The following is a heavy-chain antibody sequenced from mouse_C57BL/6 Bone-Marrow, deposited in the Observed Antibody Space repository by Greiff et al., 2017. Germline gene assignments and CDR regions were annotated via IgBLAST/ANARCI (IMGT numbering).Heavy chain of an antibody. D-gene: IGHD1-1*01. CDR2: ISSGSSTI. CDR1: GFTFSDYG. J-gene: IGHJ2*01. V-gene: IGHV5-17*01. CDR3: ARTPVVAPFDY. Sequence: EVKLMESGGGLVKPGGSLKLSCAASGFTFSDYGMHWVRQAPEKGLEWVAYISSGSSTIYYADTVKGRFTISRDNAKNTLFLQMTSLRSEDTAMYYCARTPVVAPFDYWGQGTTLTVSS.